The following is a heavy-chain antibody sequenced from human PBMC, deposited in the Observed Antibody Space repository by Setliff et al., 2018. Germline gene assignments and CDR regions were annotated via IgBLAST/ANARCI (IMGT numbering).Heavy chain of an antibody. CDR1: GASISSHY. D-gene: IGHD7-27*01. Sequence: SETLSLTCTVSGASISSHYWSWIRQAPGKGLQWIAYAHYNGETNYNPSLRSRVLISVDTPKNQLSLRVTSVTAADTAVYYCARGSTGAYDPWGQGTLVTAPQ. J-gene: IGHJ5*02. CDR3: ARGSTGAYDP. CDR2: AHYNGET. V-gene: IGHV4-59*11.